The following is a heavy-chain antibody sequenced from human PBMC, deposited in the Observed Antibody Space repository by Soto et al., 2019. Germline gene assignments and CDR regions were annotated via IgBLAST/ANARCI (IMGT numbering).Heavy chain of an antibody. Sequence: ASVKVSCKASGYTFTSYHMHWVRQAPGQGLEWMGIINPSGGSTSYAQKFQGRVTMTRDTSTSTVYMELSSLRSEDTAVYYCARDRRTIFGVVIISYYYYGMDVWGQGTTVTAP. CDR3: ARDRRTIFGVVIISYYYYGMDV. CDR2: INPSGGST. V-gene: IGHV1-46*01. CDR1: GYTFTSYH. J-gene: IGHJ6*02. D-gene: IGHD3-3*01.